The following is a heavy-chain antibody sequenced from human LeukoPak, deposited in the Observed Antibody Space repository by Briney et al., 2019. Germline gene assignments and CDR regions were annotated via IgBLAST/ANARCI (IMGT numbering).Heavy chain of an antibody. CDR1: GFTFSSYA. J-gene: IGHJ4*02. CDR3: AKGVRFLDWWILDY. D-gene: IGHD3-9*01. Sequence: GGSLRLSCAASGFTFSSYAMSWVRQAPGKGLEWVSAISGSDSTYYADSVKGRFTTSRDNSKNTLYLQMNSLRAEDTAIYYCAKGVRFLDWWILDYWGQGSLVTVSS. V-gene: IGHV3-23*01. CDR2: ISGSDST.